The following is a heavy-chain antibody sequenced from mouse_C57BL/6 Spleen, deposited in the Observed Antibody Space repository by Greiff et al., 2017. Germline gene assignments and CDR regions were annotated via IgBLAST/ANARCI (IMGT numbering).Heavy chain of an antibody. CDR1: GYTFTSYT. CDR3: ARGEVLWYFDV. D-gene: IGHD2-14*01. V-gene: IGHV1-4*01. Sequence: VKLMESGAELARPGASVKMSCKASGYTFTSYTMHWVKQRPGQGLEWIGYINPSSGYTKYNQKFKDKATLTADKSSSTAYMQLSSLTSEDSAVYYCARGEVLWYFDVWGTGTTVTVSS. CDR2: INPSSGYT. J-gene: IGHJ1*03.